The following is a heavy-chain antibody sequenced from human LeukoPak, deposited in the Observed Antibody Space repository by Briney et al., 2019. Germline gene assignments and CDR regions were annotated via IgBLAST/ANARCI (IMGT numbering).Heavy chain of an antibody. V-gene: IGHV3-7*01. J-gene: IGHJ4*02. CDR1: RFTFNNYW. CDR2: IRDDGSAQ. D-gene: IGHD5-18*01. Sequence: TGGSLRLSCAASRFTFNNYWMTWVRQAPGKGLEWVTSIRDDGSAQYYVGSVKGRFTISRDNAKNTLYLQMNSLRAEDTAVYYCARGGGYSYGSFDYWGQGTLVTVSS. CDR3: ARGGGYSYGSFDY.